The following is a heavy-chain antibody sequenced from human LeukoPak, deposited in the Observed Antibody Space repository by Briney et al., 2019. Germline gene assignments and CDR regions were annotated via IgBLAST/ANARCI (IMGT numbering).Heavy chain of an antibody. D-gene: IGHD5-18*01. Sequence: ASVKVSCKASGYTFTGYYMHWVRQAPGQGLEWMGWINPNSGGTNYAQEFQGRVTMTRNTSISTAYMELSRLRSNDTAVYYCARGDTAMFYYFDYWGQGTLVTVSS. CDR3: ARGDTAMFYYFDY. CDR2: INPNSGGT. CDR1: GYTFTGYY. J-gene: IGHJ4*02. V-gene: IGHV1-2*02.